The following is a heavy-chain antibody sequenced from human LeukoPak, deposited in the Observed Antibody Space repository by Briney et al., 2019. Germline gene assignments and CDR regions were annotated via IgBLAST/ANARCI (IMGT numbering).Heavy chain of an antibody. V-gene: IGHV4-30-4*08. Sequence: SQTLSLTCTVSGGSISSGDYYWSWIRQPPGKGLEWSGYIYYSGSTYYNPSLKSRVTISVDTSKNQFSLKLSSVTAADTAVYYCARTYVWGSYRPEYYFDYWGQGTLVTVSS. CDR2: IYYSGST. CDR3: ARTYVWGSYRPEYYFDY. D-gene: IGHD3-16*02. J-gene: IGHJ4*02. CDR1: GGSISSGDYY.